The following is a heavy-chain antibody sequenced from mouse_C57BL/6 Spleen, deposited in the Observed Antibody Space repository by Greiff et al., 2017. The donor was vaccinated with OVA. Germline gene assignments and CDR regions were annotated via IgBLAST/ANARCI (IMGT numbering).Heavy chain of an antibody. CDR1: GYTFTNYW. J-gene: IGHJ4*01. V-gene: IGHV1-63*01. D-gene: IGHD4-1*01. CDR3: ARRMGRDAMDY. Sequence: QVQLKESGAELVRPGTSVKMSCKASGYTFTNYWIGWAKQRPGHGLEWIGDIYPGGGYTNYNEKFKGKATLTADKSSSTAYMQFSSLTSEDSAIYYCARRMGRDAMDYWGQGTSVTVSS. CDR2: IYPGGGYT.